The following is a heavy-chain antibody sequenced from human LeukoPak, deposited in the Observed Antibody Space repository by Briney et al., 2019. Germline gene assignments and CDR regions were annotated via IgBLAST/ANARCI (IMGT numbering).Heavy chain of an antibody. V-gene: IGHV3-23*01. CDR1: GFTFSSYA. J-gene: IGHJ4*02. D-gene: IGHD2-2*01. CDR2: ISGSGDST. CDR3: ARGFNYAFDY. Sequence: GGSLRLSCAASGFTFSSYAMTWVRQAPGKGLEWVSAISGSGDSTDYADSVKGRFTISRDNAKNSLYLQMNSLRADDTATYYCARGFNYAFDYWGQGTLVTVSS.